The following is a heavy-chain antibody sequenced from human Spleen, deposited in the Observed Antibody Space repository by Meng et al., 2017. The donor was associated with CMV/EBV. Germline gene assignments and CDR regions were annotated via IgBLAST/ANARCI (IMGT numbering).Heavy chain of an antibody. CDR1: YHFTDYD. CDR3: ARGGGTVVRAVDNRFDP. V-gene: IGHV1-2*04. Sequence: YHFTDYDVHWVRQAPGQGLEGMGWINPQSGGTNYAQKFQGWVTLTRDTSITTAYMELTRLKSDDTAVYYCARGGGTVVRAVDNRFDPWGQGTLVTVSS. D-gene: IGHD3-10*01. CDR2: INPQSGGT. J-gene: IGHJ5*02.